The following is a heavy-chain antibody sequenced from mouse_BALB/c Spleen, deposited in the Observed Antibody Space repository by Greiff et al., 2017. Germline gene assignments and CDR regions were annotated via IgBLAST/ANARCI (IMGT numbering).Heavy chain of an antibody. CDR3: ARGRDGNYPYYYAMDY. J-gene: IGHJ4*01. V-gene: IGHV5-6-5*01. Sequence: EVKLVESGGGLVKPGGSLKLSCAASGFTFSSYAMSWVRQTPEKRLEWVASISSGGSTYYPDSVKGRFTISRDNARNILYLQMSSLRSEDTAMYSCARGRDGNYPYYYAMDYWGQGTSVTVSS. D-gene: IGHD2-1*01. CDR2: ISSGGST. CDR1: GFTFSSYA.